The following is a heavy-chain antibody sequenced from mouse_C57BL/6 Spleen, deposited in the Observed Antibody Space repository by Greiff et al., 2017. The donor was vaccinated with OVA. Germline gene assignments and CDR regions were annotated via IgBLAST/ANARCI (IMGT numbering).Heavy chain of an antibody. V-gene: IGHV14-2*01. D-gene: IGHD5-2*01. CDR3: ARRGIANFYAMDY. CDR2: IDPEDGET. J-gene: IGHJ4*01. Sequence: EVQLQQSGAELVKPGASVKLSCTASGFNIKDYYMHWVKQRPEQGLEWIGRIDPEDGETKYAPKFQGKATMTADTSSNTAYLQLSSLTSEDTAVYYCARRGIANFYAMDYWGQGTSVTVSS. CDR1: GFNIKDYY.